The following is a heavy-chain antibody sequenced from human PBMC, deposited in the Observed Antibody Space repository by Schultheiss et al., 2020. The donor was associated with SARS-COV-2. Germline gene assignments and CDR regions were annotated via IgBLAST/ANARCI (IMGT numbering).Heavy chain of an antibody. D-gene: IGHD2-2*01. J-gene: IGHJ5*02. CDR3: ARLYCSSTSCLANWFDP. V-gene: IGHV4-30-4*01. CDR1: GGSISSGDYY. Sequence: SETLSLTCTVSGGSISSGDYYWSWIRQPPGKGLEWIGYIYYSGSTNYNPSLKSRVTISVDTSKNQFSLKLSSVTAADTAVYYCARLYCSSTSCLANWFDPWGQGTLVTVSS. CDR2: IYYSGST.